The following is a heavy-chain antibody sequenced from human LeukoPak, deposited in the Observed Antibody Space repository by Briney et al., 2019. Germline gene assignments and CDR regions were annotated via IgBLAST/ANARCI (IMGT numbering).Heavy chain of an antibody. V-gene: IGHV1-69*13. Sequence: SVKVSCKASGGTFSSYAISWVRQAPGQGLEWMGGIIPIFGTANYAQKFQGRVTITSDESTSTAYMELSSLRSEDTAVYYCASFIGGLEMATIDYYYYMDVWGKGTTVTVSS. CDR3: ASFIGGLEMATIDYYYYMDV. CDR1: GGTFSSYA. D-gene: IGHD5-24*01. CDR2: IIPIFGTA. J-gene: IGHJ6*03.